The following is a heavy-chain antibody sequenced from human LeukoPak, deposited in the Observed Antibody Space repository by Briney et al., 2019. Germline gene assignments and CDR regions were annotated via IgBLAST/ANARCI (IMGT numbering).Heavy chain of an antibody. CDR3: AREKDSSSSGKDFDY. J-gene: IGHJ4*02. V-gene: IGHV3-30*03. Sequence: PGRSLRLSCAASGFTFSSYGMHWVRQAPGKGLEWVAVISYDGSNKYYADSVKGRFTISRDNSKNTLYLQMNSLRAEDTAVYYCAREKDSSSSGKDFDYWGQGTLVTVSS. D-gene: IGHD6-6*01. CDR2: ISYDGSNK. CDR1: GFTFSSYG.